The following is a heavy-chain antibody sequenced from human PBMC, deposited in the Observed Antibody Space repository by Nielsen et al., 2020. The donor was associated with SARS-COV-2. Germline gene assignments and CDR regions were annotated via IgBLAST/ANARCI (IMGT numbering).Heavy chain of an antibody. V-gene: IGHV3-72*01. CDR2: TRNKANSYTT. J-gene: IGHJ6*02. CDR1: GFTFSDHY. D-gene: IGHD4-17*01. CDR3: ATATVTPAPYYCYYGMDV. Sequence: GGSLRLSCAASGFTFSDHYMDWVRQAPGKGLEWVGRTRNKANSYTTEYAASVKGRFTISRDDSKNSLYLQMNSLKTEDTAVYYCATATVTPAPYYCYYGMDVWGQGTTVTVSS.